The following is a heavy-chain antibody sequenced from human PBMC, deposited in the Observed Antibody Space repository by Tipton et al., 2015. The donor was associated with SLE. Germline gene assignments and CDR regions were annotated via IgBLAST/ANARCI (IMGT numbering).Heavy chain of an antibody. J-gene: IGHJ3*02. CDR3: ARGLSWEPHDAFDI. CDR2: IRQDGSEK. CDR1: QFTFSSYW. Sequence: GSLRLSCAASQFTFSSYWMNWVRQAPGKGLEWVANIRQDGSEKYYVDSVKGRFTISRNNAKNSLYLQMNSLRAEDTAVYYCARGLSWEPHDAFDIWGQGTMVTVSS. V-gene: IGHV3-7*01. D-gene: IGHD1-26*01.